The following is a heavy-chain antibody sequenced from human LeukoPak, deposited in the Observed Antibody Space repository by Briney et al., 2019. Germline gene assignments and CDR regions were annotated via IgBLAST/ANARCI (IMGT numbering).Heavy chain of an antibody. D-gene: IGHD6-6*01. J-gene: IGHJ4*02. CDR1: GGSISSGGYS. Sequence: SQTLSLTCTVSGGSISSGGYSWSWIRQHPGKGLEWIGYIYYSGSTYYNPSLKSRVTISVDTSKNQFSLKPSSVTAADTAVYYCASESFIAAPPGYFDYWGQGTLVTVSS. V-gene: IGHV4-31*03. CDR2: IYYSGST. CDR3: ASESFIAAPPGYFDY.